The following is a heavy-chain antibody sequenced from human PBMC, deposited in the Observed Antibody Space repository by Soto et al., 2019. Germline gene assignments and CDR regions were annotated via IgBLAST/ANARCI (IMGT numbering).Heavy chain of an antibody. CDR2: IVVGSGNT. J-gene: IGHJ6*02. Sequence: GASVKVSCKASGFTFTSSSVPWVRQAPGQRLEWIGWIVVGSGNTNYAQKFQERVTITRDMSTSTAYMELSSLRSEDTAVYYCAADMITFGGVIVIPTYGMDVWGQGTTVTVSS. D-gene: IGHD3-16*02. CDR3: AADMITFGGVIVIPTYGMDV. V-gene: IGHV1-58*01. CDR1: GFTFTSSS.